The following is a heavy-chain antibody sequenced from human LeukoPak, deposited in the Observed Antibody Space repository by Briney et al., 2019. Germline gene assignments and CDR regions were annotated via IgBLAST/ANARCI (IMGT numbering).Heavy chain of an antibody. J-gene: IGHJ4*02. CDR2: ISYDGSNK. V-gene: IGHV3-30-3*01. CDR3: ARGSGSGSYDFDY. CDR1: GFTFSSYA. D-gene: IGHD3-10*01. Sequence: GGSLRLSCAASGFTFSSYAMHWVRQAPGKGLEWVAVISYDGSNKYYADSVKGRFTISRDNSKNTLYLQTNSLRAEDTAVYYCARGSGSGSYDFDYWGQGTLVTVSS.